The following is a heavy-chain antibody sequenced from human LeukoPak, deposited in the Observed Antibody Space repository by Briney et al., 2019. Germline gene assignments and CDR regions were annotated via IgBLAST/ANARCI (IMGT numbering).Heavy chain of an antibody. CDR3: ARGYSSSWSESDY. Sequence: GGSLRLSCAASGFTFTDYSMNWVRQAPGRGLEWVSSISSDSRHIFYADSVKGRFTISRDNAENSLYLQMNSLRAEDTAVYYCARGYSSSWSESDYWGQGTLVTVSS. CDR2: ISSDSRHI. CDR1: GFTFTDYS. D-gene: IGHD6-13*01. V-gene: IGHV3-21*01. J-gene: IGHJ4*02.